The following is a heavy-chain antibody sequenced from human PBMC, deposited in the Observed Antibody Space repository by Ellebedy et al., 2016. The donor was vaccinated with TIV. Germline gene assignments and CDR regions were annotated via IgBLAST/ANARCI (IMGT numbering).Heavy chain of an antibody. Sequence: SLKISCAASGFTFGDYAMHWVRQAHGTGLECVSGINWNSGSIGYADSAKGRFTISRDNAKNSLYLQMKSLRPEDTAFYYCAKASVLVVGSCMDLWGQGTTVTVSS. J-gene: IGHJ6*01. CDR3: AKASVLVVGSCMDL. D-gene: IGHD2-2*01. V-gene: IGHV3-9*01. CDR2: INWNSGSI. CDR1: GFTFGDYA.